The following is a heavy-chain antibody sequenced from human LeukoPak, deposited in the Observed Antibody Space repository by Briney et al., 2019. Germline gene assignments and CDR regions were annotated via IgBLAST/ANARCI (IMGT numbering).Heavy chain of an antibody. CDR2: ISSSSSYI. CDR3: ARAYCSGGSCYSPSYYYYGMDV. J-gene: IGHJ6*04. Sequence: GGSLRLSCAASGFTFSSYSMNWVRQAPGKGLEWASSISSSSSYIYYADSVKGRFTISRDNAKNSLYLQMNSLRAEDTAVYYCARAYCSGGSCYSPSYYYYGMDVWGKGTTVTVSS. D-gene: IGHD2-15*01. CDR1: GFTFSSYS. V-gene: IGHV3-21*01.